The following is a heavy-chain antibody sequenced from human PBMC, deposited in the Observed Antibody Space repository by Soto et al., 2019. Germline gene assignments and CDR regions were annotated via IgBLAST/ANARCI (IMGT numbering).Heavy chain of an antibody. CDR2: ISSSSSYI. V-gene: IGHV3-21*01. D-gene: IGHD5-12*01. CDR3: ARAQGSGYPGDGAFDI. J-gene: IGHJ3*02. Sequence: EVQLVESGGGLVKPGGSLRLLCPASGFTFSSYSMNWVRQAPGKGLEWVSSISSSSSYIYYADSVKGRFTISRDNAKNSLYLQMNSLRAEDTAMYYCARAQGSGYPGDGAFDIWGQGTMVTVSS. CDR1: GFTFSSYS.